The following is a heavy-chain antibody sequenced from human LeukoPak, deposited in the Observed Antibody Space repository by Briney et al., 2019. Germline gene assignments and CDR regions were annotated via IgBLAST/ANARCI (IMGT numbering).Heavy chain of an antibody. Sequence: ASVKVSCKASGYTFTNFAMNWVRQAPGQGLEWMGWINTDTGNPTYVQGFTGRFVFSVDTSVTTAYLQISSLKAEDTAVYYCAKDSLPGVWDSWGQGTLVTVSS. V-gene: IGHV7-4-1*02. CDR3: AKDSLPGVWDS. D-gene: IGHD5/OR15-5a*01. CDR2: INTDTGNP. CDR1: GYTFTNFA. J-gene: IGHJ4*02.